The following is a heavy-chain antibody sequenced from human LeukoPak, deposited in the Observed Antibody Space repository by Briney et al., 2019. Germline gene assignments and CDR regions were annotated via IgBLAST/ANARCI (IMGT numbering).Heavy chain of an antibody. CDR1: GGSISSGGYY. Sequence: SQTLSLTCTVSGGSISSGGYYWSWIRQHPGKGLEWIGYIYYSGSTYYNPSLKSRVTISVDTSKNQFSLKLSSVTAADTAVYYCARVYSSGSNFDYWGQGTLVTVSS. J-gene: IGHJ4*02. V-gene: IGHV4-31*03. CDR2: IYYSGST. D-gene: IGHD6-19*01. CDR3: ARVYSSGSNFDY.